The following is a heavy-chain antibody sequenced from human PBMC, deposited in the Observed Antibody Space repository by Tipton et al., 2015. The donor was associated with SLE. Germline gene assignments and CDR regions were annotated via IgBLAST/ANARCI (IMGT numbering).Heavy chain of an antibody. CDR2: IYSGGST. V-gene: IGHV3-53*05. J-gene: IGHJ6*02. Sequence: SLRLSCAASGFTVSSNYMSWVRQAPGKGLEWVSVIYSGGSTYYADSVKGRFTISRDNSKNTLYLQMNSLRAEDTAVYYCARDSGRIAAAGTDYYYGMDVWGQGTTVTVSS. CDR1: GFTVSSNY. D-gene: IGHD6-13*01. CDR3: ARDSGRIAAAGTDYYYGMDV.